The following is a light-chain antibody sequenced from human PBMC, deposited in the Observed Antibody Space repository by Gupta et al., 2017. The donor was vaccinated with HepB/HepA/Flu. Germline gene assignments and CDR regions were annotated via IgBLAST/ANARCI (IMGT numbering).Light chain of an antibody. J-gene: IGLJ1*01. Sequence: QSALTQPASVSGSPGQSITISCTATSSDIGKYKYVSWYQQRPGSAPKLVIFDVNDRPSGISYRFSGSKSGNTASLTISGLQADDEADYYCCSYSSGSTLYVFGTGTTVTVL. V-gene: IGLV2-14*01. CDR3: CSYSSGSTLYV. CDR2: DVN. CDR1: SSDIGKYKY.